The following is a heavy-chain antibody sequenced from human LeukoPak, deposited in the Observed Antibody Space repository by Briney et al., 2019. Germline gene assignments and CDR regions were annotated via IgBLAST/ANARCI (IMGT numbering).Heavy chain of an antibody. Sequence: PSETLSLTCGVSGYSISSGNWWGWIRQPPGKGLEWIGYIYYDGKTYQKPSLRSRLTMSVDTSRNQFSLKLSSVTAVDTAVYYCARMTGVGATRAFDYWGQGTLVTVSS. CDR1: GYSISSGNW. J-gene: IGHJ4*02. CDR2: IYYDGKT. CDR3: ARMTGVGATRAFDY. D-gene: IGHD1-26*01. V-gene: IGHV4-28*01.